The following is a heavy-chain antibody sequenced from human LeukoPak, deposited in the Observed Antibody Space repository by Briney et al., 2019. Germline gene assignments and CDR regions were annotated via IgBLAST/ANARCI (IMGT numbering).Heavy chain of an antibody. CDR1: GYTFTSYD. V-gene: IGHV1-8*01. CDR2: MNPNSGNT. CDR3: ARRYGWFGELSRTPFDY. J-gene: IGHJ4*02. D-gene: IGHD3-10*01. Sequence: EASVKVSCKASGYTFTSYDINWVRQATGQGLEWMGWMNPNSGNTGYAQKFQGRVTMTRNTSISTAYMELSSLRSEDTAVYYCARRYGWFGELSRTPFDYWGQGTLVTVSS.